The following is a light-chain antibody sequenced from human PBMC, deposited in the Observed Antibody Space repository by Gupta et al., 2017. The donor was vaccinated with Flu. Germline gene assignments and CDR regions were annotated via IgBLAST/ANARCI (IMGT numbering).Light chain of an antibody. J-gene: IGKJ4*01. Sequence: DVQMTQSPSSLSASVGDTVTITCRASQTINTYLNWYQQKPGKAPNLLLYAASSLQSAVPSRFSGSGSEGAFTLTISRRLPADAAIYFCQLKAVNPPSFGRGTKVEMK. CDR3: QLKAVNPPS. CDR2: AAS. V-gene: IGKV1-39*01. CDR1: QTINTY.